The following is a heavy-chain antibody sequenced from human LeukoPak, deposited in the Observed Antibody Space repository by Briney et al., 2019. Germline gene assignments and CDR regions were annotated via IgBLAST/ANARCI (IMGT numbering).Heavy chain of an antibody. D-gene: IGHD5-24*01. CDR2: IYPADSDT. CDR3: ARQGDGYINNYFDP. CDR1: GYSFTNYW. V-gene: IGHV5-51*01. Sequence: GESLKISCKGSGYSFTNYWIGWVRQMPGKGLEWMGIIYPADSDTRYSPSFQGQVAISVDKSISTAYLQWSSLKASDTAMYYCARQGDGYINNYFDPWGQGTLVTVSS. J-gene: IGHJ5*02.